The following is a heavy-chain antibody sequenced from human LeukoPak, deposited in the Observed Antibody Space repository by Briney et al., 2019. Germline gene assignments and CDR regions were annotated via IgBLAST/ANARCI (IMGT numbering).Heavy chain of an antibody. CDR1: GFTFSNYW. Sequence: GGSLRLSCAVSGFTFSNYWMTWVRQAPGKGLEWVAVISYDGSNKYYADSVKGRFTISRDNSKNTLYLQMNSLRAEDTAVYYCARDNRYSSSWYGYFDYWGQGTLVTVSS. J-gene: IGHJ4*02. V-gene: IGHV3-30*01. CDR2: ISYDGSNK. D-gene: IGHD6-13*01. CDR3: ARDNRYSSSWYGYFDY.